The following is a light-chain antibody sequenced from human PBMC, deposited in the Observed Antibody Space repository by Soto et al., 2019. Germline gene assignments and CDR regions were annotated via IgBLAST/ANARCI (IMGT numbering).Light chain of an antibody. CDR2: DAS. CDR3: QQYNSYST. CDR1: QSISSW. V-gene: IGKV1-5*01. Sequence: DIQMTQSPSTLSASVGDRVTITCRASQSISSWLAWYQQKPGKAPKLLIYDASSLESGVPSRFSGSGSGTEFALTICILQPDDFATYYCQQYNSYSTFGQGTKLEIK. J-gene: IGKJ2*01.